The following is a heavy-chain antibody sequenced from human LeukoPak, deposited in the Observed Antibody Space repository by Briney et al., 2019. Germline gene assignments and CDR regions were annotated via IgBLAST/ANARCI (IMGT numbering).Heavy chain of an antibody. D-gene: IGHD6-13*01. V-gene: IGHV3-33*08. CDR1: GFTFSGYW. CDR2: IWYDGSNK. J-gene: IGHJ4*02. CDR3: ARDRESSSWYYFDY. Sequence: GGSLRLSCAASGFTFSGYWMNWVRQAPGKGLEWVALIWYDGSNKYYTDSVKGRFTISRDNSKNTLYLQMNSLRAEDTAVYYCARDRESSSWYYFDYWGQGTLVTVSS.